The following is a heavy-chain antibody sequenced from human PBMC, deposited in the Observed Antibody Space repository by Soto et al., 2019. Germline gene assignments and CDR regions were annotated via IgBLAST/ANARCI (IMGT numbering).Heavy chain of an antibody. D-gene: IGHD3-10*02. Sequence: GASVKVSCKASGYTFTSYGISWVRQAPGQGLEWMGWISAYNGNTNYAQKLQGRVTMTTDTSTSTAYMELRSLRSEYTAVYYCALPGYMFSNEYDIWGQGTLVTVSS. CDR1: GYTFTSYG. CDR3: ALPGYMFSNEYDI. J-gene: IGHJ3*02. V-gene: IGHV1-18*01. CDR2: ISAYNGNT.